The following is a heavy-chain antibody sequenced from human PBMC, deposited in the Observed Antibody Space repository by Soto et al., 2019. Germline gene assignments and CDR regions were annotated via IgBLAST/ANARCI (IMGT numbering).Heavy chain of an antibody. Sequence: PGGSLILSCAASGFTFSSYSMNWVRQAPGKGLEWVSYISSSGSTIYYADSVKGRFTISRDNAKNSLYLQMNSLRAEDTAVYYCARIGRLRWGDYWGQGTLVTVSS. CDR1: GFTFSSYS. J-gene: IGHJ4*02. CDR2: ISSSGSTI. V-gene: IGHV3-48*01. D-gene: IGHD4-17*01. CDR3: ARIGRLRWGDY.